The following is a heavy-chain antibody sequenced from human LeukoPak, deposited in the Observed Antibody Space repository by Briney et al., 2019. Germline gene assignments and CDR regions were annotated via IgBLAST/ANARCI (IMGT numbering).Heavy chain of an antibody. CDR3: ARVAITMIVVVPSDDAFDI. CDR1: GYTFTSYY. J-gene: IGHJ3*02. V-gene: IGHV1-46*01. D-gene: IGHD3-22*01. Sequence: ASVKVSCKASGYTFTSYYMHWVRQAPGQGLEWMGIINLSGGSTSYAQKFQGRVTMTRDTSTSTVYMELSSLRSEDTAVYYCARVAITMIVVVPSDDAFDIWGQGTMVTVSS. CDR2: INLSGGST.